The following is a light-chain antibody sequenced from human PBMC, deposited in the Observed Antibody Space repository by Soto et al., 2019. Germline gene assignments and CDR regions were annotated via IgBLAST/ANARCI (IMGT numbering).Light chain of an antibody. J-gene: IGLJ2*01. CDR1: SSNIGAGYD. CDR2: GNS. CDR3: QSYDSSLSAVV. V-gene: IGLV1-40*01. Sequence: QSVLTQPPSVSVAPGQRVTISCTGSSSNIGAGYDVHWYQQPPGTAPKLLIYGNSNRPSGVPDRFSGSKSGTSASLAITGLQAEDEADYYCQSYDSSLSAVVFGGGTKVTVL.